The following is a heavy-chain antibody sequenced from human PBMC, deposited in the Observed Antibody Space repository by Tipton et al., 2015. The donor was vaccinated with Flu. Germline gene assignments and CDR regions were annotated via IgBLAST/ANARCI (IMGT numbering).Heavy chain of an antibody. J-gene: IGHJ4*02. CDR3: ARGAYDFWCVYPTHYFDY. CDR2: IYYSGST. D-gene: IGHD3-3*01. Sequence: TLSLTCTVSGVSISSGGYYWSWIRQHPGKGMEWIGYIYYSGSTYYNPSLKSRVTISVDTSKNQFSLKLRPVTAADTAAYYCARGAYDFWCVYPTHYFDYWGQGTLVTVSS. V-gene: IGHV4-31*03. CDR1: GVSISSGGYY.